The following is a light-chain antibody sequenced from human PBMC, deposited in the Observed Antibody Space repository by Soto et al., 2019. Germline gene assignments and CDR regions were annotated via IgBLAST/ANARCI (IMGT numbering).Light chain of an antibody. CDR1: SSDVGGYNY. V-gene: IGLV2-14*01. CDR2: DVS. J-gene: IGLJ1*01. Sequence: QSALTQPASVSGSPGQSITISCTGTSSDVGGYNYVSWYQQHPGKAPKLMIYDVSNRPSGVSNRFSGSKSGNTASLTISGLQAEDGADYYCSSYTSSVTHVFGTGTKLTVL. CDR3: SSYTSSVTHV.